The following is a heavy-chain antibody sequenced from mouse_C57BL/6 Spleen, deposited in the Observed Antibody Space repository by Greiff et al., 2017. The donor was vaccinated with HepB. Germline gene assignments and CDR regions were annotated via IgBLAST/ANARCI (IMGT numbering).Heavy chain of an antibody. CDR1: GYTFTSYG. V-gene: IGHV1-81*01. J-gene: IGHJ1*03. CDR2: IYPRSGNT. CDR3: ARVTTVVHWYFDV. Sequence: VQLQQSGAELARPGASVKLSCKASGYTFTSYGISWVKQRTGQGLEWIGEIYPRSGNTYYNEKFKGKATLTADKSSSTAYMELRSLTSEDSAAYFCARVTTVVHWYFDVWGTGTTVTVSS. D-gene: IGHD1-1*01.